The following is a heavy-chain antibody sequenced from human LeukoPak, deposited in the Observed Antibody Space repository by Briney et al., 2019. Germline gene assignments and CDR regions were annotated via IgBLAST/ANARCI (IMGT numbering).Heavy chain of an antibody. CDR2: ISSSGANA. Sequence: GGSPRLSCAAPGFTFRDAAMTWGRQAPREGLEWVSLISSSGANAYYADSVKGRFTISRDNSKNTLYLQMNNLRGEDTAEYYCAKDMELASWGQGTLVTVFS. D-gene: IGHD1-26*01. V-gene: IGHV3-23*01. CDR1: GFTFRDAA. CDR3: AKDMELAS. J-gene: IGHJ5*02.